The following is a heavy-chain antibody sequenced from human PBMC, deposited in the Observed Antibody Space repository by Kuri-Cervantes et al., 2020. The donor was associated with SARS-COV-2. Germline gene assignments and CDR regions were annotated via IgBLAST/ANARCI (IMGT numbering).Heavy chain of an antibody. V-gene: IGHV4-34*01. Sequence: SETLSLTCTVSGGSISSYYWSWIRQPAGKGLEWIGEINHSGSTNYNPSLKSRVTISVDTSKNQFSLKLSSVTAADTAVYYCARGGFLTGYRGTRGAFDIWGQGTMVTVSS. CDR3: ARGGFLTGYRGTRGAFDI. D-gene: IGHD3-9*01. CDR1: GGSISSYY. CDR2: INHSGST. J-gene: IGHJ3*02.